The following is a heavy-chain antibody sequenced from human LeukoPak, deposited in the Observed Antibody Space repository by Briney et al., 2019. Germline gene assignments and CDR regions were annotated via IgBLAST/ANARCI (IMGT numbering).Heavy chain of an antibody. CDR1: GFTVSSNY. J-gene: IGHJ4*02. CDR3: ARGKYYDSSGYYY. V-gene: IGHV3-53*01. D-gene: IGHD3-22*01. CDR2: IYSGGST. Sequence: GRSLRLSCAASGFTVSSNYMSWVRQAPGKGLEWVSVIYSGGSTYYADSVKGRFTISRDNSKNTLYLQMNSLRAEDTAVYYCARGKYYDSSGYYYWGQGTLVTVSS.